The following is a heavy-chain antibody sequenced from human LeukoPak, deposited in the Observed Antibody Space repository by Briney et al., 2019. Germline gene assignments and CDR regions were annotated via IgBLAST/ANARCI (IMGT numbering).Heavy chain of an antibody. CDR3: ARDPLALDY. CDR2: ISGSGSSI. D-gene: IGHD6-13*01. V-gene: IGHV3-48*04. Sequence: GGSLRLSCAASGFTFSSYAMSWVRQAPGKGLEWVSYISGSGSSIYYADSVKGRFTISRDNAKNSLYLQMNSLRAEDTAVYFCARDPLALDYWGQGTLVTVSS. J-gene: IGHJ4*02. CDR1: GFTFSSYA.